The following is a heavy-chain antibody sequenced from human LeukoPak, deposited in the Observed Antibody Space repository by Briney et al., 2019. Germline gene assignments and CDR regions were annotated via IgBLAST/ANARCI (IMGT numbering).Heavy chain of an antibody. D-gene: IGHD3-10*01. CDR3: ARYVVYGSGKYYFDY. CDR2: INYSGST. CDR1: GGSVSSTTYY. J-gene: IGHJ4*02. V-gene: IGHV4-39*01. Sequence: SETLSLTCTVSGGSVSSTTYYWSWIRQPPGTGLECIASINYSGSTYYNPSLKSRVTISVDTSENQFSMKLSSVTAADTAVYYCARYVVYGSGKYYFDYWGQGTLVTVSA.